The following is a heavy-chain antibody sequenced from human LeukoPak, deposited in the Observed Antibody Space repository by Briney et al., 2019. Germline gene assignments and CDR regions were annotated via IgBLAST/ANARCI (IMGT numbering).Heavy chain of an antibody. CDR1: GYTFTGYY. V-gene: IGHV1-2*02. CDR2: INPNSGGT. CDR3: ARGFIVVVVADYFDY. J-gene: IGHJ4*02. D-gene: IGHD2-15*01. Sequence: ASVKVSCKASGYTFTGYYMHWVRQAPGQGLEWMGWINPNSGGTNYAQKFQGRVTMTRDTSISTAYMELSRLRSDGTAVYYCARGFIVVVVADYFDYWGQGTLVTVSS.